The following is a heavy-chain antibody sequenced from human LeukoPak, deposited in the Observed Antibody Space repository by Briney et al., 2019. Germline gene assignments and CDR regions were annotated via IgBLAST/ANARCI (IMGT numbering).Heavy chain of an antibody. CDR2: INPSGGST. CDR3: ARDRGLNVCPADY. Sequence: ASVKVSCMASGYTFSTYYMHWVRQAPGQGLEWMGMINPSGGSTSYAQKFQGRVTMTRDTSTSTVYMELSSLRSEDTAVYYCARDRGLNVCPADYWGQGTLVIVSS. CDR1: GYTFSTYY. D-gene: IGHD2-2*01. J-gene: IGHJ4*02. V-gene: IGHV1-46*01.